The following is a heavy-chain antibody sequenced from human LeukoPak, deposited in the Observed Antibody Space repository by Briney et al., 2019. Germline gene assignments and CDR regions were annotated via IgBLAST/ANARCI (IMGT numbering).Heavy chain of an antibody. CDR1: GGSVTSYY. D-gene: IGHD2-15*01. CDR2: IYYNGGT. Sequence: SGTLSLTCTVSGGSVTSYYWSWIRQPPGKGLEWIGYIYYNGGTNYNPSLKSRITISLDTSKNQFSLRLSSVTAADTAVYYCAGGGDKAKTGYWGQGTLVTVSS. J-gene: IGHJ4*02. V-gene: IGHV4-59*08. CDR3: AGGGDKAKTGY.